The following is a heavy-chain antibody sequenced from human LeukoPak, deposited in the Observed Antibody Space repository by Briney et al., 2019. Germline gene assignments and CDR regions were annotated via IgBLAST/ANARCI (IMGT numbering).Heavy chain of an antibody. Sequence: SVKVSCKATGGTFSSYAISWVRQAPGQGLEWMGGIIPIFGTANYAQKFQGRVTITTDESTSTAYMELSSLRSEDTAVYYCAREPLRGGSYVEYYYYMDVWGKGTTVTVSS. J-gene: IGHJ6*03. V-gene: IGHV1-69*05. CDR1: GGTFSSYA. D-gene: IGHD1-26*01. CDR3: AREPLRGGSYVEYYYYMDV. CDR2: IIPIFGTA.